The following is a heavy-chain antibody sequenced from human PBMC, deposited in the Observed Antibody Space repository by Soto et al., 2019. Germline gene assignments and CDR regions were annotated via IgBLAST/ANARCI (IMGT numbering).Heavy chain of an antibody. Sequence: QLQLVQSGPEAKKPGASVKVSCKASGYTFATSPISWLRQAPGQGPEWMGRIKAYSGNTNYAQKLQGRLTMTTDTSTSTAYMELRSLTTDDTAIYYCAIADYGDDDYWGQGTLVTVSS. CDR1: GYTFATSP. CDR3: AIADYGDDDY. V-gene: IGHV1-18*01. D-gene: IGHD4-17*01. J-gene: IGHJ4*02. CDR2: IKAYSGNT.